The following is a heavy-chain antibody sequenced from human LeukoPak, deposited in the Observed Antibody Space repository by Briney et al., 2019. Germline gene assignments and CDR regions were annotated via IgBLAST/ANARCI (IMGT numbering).Heavy chain of an antibody. V-gene: IGHV4-34*01. D-gene: IGHD3-22*01. J-gene: IGHJ4*02. Sequence: SETLSLTCPVSGASLNNHYWDWIRQPPGKGLEWIGEIHAVEGTNYNPSLRSRVTVSLDTSKNQFSLKMSSVTAADTAVYYCTSGTDSRKLGYWGQGTLVTVSS. CDR1: GASLNNHY. CDR3: TSGTDSRKLGY. CDR2: IHAVEGT.